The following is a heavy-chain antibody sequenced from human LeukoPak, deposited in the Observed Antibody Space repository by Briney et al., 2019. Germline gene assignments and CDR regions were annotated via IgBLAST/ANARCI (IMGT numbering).Heavy chain of an antibody. D-gene: IGHD6-13*01. V-gene: IGHV3-7*01. CDR1: GFTFSSYW. CDR2: IKQDGSEK. CDR3: ARDSEYSSSWPIIDY. Sequence: PGGSLKLSCAASGFTFSSYWMSWVRQAPGKGLEWVANIKQDGSEKYYVDSVKGRFTISRDNAKNTLYLQMNSLRAEDTAVYYCARDSEYSSSWPIIDYWGQGTLVTVSS. J-gene: IGHJ4*02.